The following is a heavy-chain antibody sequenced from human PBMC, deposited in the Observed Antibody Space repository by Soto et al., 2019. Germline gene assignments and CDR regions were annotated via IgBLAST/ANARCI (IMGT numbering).Heavy chain of an antibody. Sequence: SETLSLTCNVSGGSIRSYYWSWVRQPAGKPLEWIGRIYTSGSTNYNPSLKSRVSMSADTSKNQFSLEVTSVTAADTAVYYCAREGASGFGMDVWGQGTTVTVSS. CDR3: AREGASGFGMDV. V-gene: IGHV4-4*07. CDR1: GGSIRSYY. J-gene: IGHJ6*02. D-gene: IGHD1-26*01. CDR2: IYTSGST.